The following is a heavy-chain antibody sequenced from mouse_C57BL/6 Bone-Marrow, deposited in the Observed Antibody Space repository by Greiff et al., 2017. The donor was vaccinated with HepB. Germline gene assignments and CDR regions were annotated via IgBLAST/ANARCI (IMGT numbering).Heavy chain of an antibody. CDR2: IYPSDSYT. Sequence: QVQLQQPGAELVKPGASVKLSCKASGYTFTSYWMQWVKQRPGQGLEWIGEIYPSDSYTNYNQKFKGKATLTVDTSSSTAYMQLSSLTSEDSAVYYCARIDSNYSYYYAMDYWGQGTSVTVSS. V-gene: IGHV1-50*01. D-gene: IGHD2-5*01. CDR1: GYTFTSYW. J-gene: IGHJ4*01. CDR3: ARIDSNYSYYYAMDY.